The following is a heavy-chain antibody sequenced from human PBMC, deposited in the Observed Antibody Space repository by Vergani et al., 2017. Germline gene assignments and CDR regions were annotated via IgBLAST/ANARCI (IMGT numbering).Heavy chain of an antibody. CDR3: ARRPYCSDSSGYSTCCYYGMDV. CDR1: GGSFSGYY. V-gene: IGHV4-34*01. J-gene: IGHJ6*02. CDR2: INHSGST. Sequence: QVQLQQWGAGLLKPSETLSLTCAVYGGSFSGYYWSWIRQPPGKGLEWIGEINHSGSTNYNPSLKSRVTISVDTSKNEFSLKLSSVTAADTAVYFCARRPYCSDSSGYSTCCYYGMDVWGQGTTVTVSS. D-gene: IGHD3-22*01.